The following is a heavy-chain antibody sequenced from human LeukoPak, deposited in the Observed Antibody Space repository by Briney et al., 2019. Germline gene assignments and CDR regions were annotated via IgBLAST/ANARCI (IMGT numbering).Heavy chain of an antibody. D-gene: IGHD2-15*01. CDR3: ARAAEARSLDY. CDR1: GFTFSSYS. V-gene: IGHV3-48*02. J-gene: IGHJ4*02. Sequence: PGGSLRLSCAASGFTFSSYSMNWVRQAPGKGLEWVSYISSSSTIYYADSVKGRFTISRDNAKNSLYLQMNSLRDEDTAVYYCARAAEARSLDYWGQGTLVTVSS. CDR2: ISSSSTI.